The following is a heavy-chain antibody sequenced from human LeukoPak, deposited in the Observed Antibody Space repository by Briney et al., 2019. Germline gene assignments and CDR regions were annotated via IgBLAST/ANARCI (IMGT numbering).Heavy chain of an antibody. J-gene: IGHJ3*02. D-gene: IGHD1-1*01. CDR2: INHSGST. CDR3: ASLGYAFDI. Sequence: SETLSLTCAVYGGSFSGYYWSWIRQPPGKGLEWIGEINHSGSTNHNPSLKSRVTISVDTSKNQFSLKLSSVTAAETAVYYCASLGYAFDIWGQGTMVTVSS. CDR1: GGSFSGYY. V-gene: IGHV4-34*01.